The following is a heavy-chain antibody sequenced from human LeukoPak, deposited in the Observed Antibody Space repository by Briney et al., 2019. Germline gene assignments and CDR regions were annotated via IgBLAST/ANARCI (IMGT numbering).Heavy chain of an antibody. CDR1: GGSISRYY. CDR2: IFYTGST. V-gene: IGHV4-59*01. D-gene: IGHD3-10*01. CDR3: AREANYYGSGSYFEGTFDY. J-gene: IGHJ4*02. Sequence: SETLSLTCTVSGGSISRYYWSWIRQPPGKGLEWIGYIFYTGSTNYNPSLKSRVTISVDTSKNEFSLKLTSVTAADTAVYYCAREANYYGSGSYFEGTFDYWGQGSLVTVSS.